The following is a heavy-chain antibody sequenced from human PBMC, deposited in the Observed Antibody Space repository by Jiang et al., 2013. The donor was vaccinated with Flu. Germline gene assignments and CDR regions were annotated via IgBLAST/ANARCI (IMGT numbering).Heavy chain of an antibody. CDR3: ARAPRYSGSYSH. V-gene: IGHV4-34*01. J-gene: IGHJ4*02. CDR1: GGSFSGYY. D-gene: IGHD1-26*01. CDR2: INHSGST. Sequence: LLKPSETLSLTCAVYGGSFSGYYWSWIRQPPGKGLEWIGEINHSGSTNYNPSLKSRVTISVDTSKNQFSLKLSSVTAADTAVYYCARAPRYSGSYSHWGQGTLVTVSS.